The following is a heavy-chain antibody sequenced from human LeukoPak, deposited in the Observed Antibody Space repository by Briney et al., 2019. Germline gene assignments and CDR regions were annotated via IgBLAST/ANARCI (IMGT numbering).Heavy chain of an antibody. Sequence: ASVKVSCKASGYTFTSYGISWVRQAPGQGLEWMGWISAYNGNTNYAQKLQGRVTMTTDTSTSTAYMELRSLRSDDTAVYYCARAVYCSGGSCYSNLRNFGYWGQGTLVTVSS. CDR2: ISAYNGNT. V-gene: IGHV1-18*01. J-gene: IGHJ4*02. CDR1: GYTFTSYG. CDR3: ARAVYCSGGSCYSNLRNFGY. D-gene: IGHD2-15*01.